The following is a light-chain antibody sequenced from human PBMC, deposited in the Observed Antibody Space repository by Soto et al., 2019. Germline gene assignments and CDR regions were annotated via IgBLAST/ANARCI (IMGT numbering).Light chain of an antibody. J-gene: IGLJ3*02. CDR3: QSYDTNNWV. Sequence: LTQPHSVSESPGKTVTISCTRSSGSIGDNYVQWYQQRPGSAPINVIYEDDHRPSGVSDRFSGSIDSSSNSASLTISGLKIEDEADYYCQSYDTNNWVFGGGTKLTVL. CDR2: EDD. V-gene: IGLV6-57*03. CDR1: SGSIGDNY.